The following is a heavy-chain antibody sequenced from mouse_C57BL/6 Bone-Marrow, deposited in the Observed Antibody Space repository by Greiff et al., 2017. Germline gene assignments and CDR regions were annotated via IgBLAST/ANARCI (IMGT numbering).Heavy chain of an antibody. CDR2: IDPKNGDT. CDR1: GFNITDDY. D-gene: IGHD2-14*01. CDR3: SRWEYRFDY. Sequence: EVQLQQSGAELVRPGASVKLSCTASGFNITDDYMHWVKQSPEQGLEWIGGIDPKNGDTGYAPKFPGKATITADTSSNAAYLQLRSLTSEDTAVYYYSRWEYRFDYWGQGTTLTVSS. V-gene: IGHV14-4*01. J-gene: IGHJ2*01.